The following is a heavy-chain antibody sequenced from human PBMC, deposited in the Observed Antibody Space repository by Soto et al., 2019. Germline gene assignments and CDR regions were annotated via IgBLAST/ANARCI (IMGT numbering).Heavy chain of an antibody. J-gene: IGHJ6*03. CDR3: AKGRPSTSGYYYYYMDV. CDR2: ISGSGGST. V-gene: IGHV3-23*01. Sequence: PGGCLGLSCAASGFSLRSSAMSWVRQAPGKGLEWVSAISGSGGSTYYADSVKGRFTISRDNSKNTLYLQMNSLRAEDTAVYYCAKGRPSTSGYYYYYMDVWGKGTTVTVSS. D-gene: IGHD2-2*01. CDR1: GFSLRSSA.